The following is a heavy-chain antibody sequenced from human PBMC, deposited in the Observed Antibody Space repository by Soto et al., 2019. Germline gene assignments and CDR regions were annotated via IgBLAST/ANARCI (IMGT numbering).Heavy chain of an antibody. J-gene: IGHJ6*02. V-gene: IGHV4-31*03. Sequence: PSETLSLTCTVSGGSISSGGYYWSWIRQHPGKGLEWIGYIYYSGSTYYNPSLKSRVTISVDTSKNQFSLKLSSVTAADTAVYYCARGVDSNYFYYYYYGMDVWGQGTTVTVSS. CDR2: IYYSGST. CDR3: ARGVDSNYFYYYYYGMDV. D-gene: IGHD4-4*01. CDR1: GGSISSGGYY.